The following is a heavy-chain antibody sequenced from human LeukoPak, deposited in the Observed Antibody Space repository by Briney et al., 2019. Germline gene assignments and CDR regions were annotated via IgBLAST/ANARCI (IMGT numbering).Heavy chain of an antibody. Sequence: PGRSLRLSCAASGFTFSSYAMHWVRQAPDKGLEWVAVISYDGSNKYYADSVKGRFTISRDNSKNTLYLQMNSLRAEDTAVYYCARGVLRYFDWLLYGDYWGQGTLVTVSS. D-gene: IGHD3-9*01. CDR1: GFTFSSYA. J-gene: IGHJ4*02. CDR3: ARGVLRYFDWLLYGDY. V-gene: IGHV3-30-3*01. CDR2: ISYDGSNK.